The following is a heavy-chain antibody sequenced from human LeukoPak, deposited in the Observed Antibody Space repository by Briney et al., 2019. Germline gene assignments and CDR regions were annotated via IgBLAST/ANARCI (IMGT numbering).Heavy chain of an antibody. D-gene: IGHD3-10*01. CDR1: GYTFTGYY. CDR3: ARDLGWDYGSGSYYNANH. Sequence: GASVKVSCKASGYTFTGYYMHWVRQAPGQGLEWMGWINPNSGGTNYAQKFQGRVAMTRDTSISTAYMELSRLRSDDTAVYYCARDLGWDYGSGSYYNANHWGQGTLVTVSS. V-gene: IGHV1-2*02. CDR2: INPNSGGT. J-gene: IGHJ5*02.